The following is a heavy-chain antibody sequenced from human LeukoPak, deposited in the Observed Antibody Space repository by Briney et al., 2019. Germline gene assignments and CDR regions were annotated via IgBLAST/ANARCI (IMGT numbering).Heavy chain of an antibody. J-gene: IGHJ6*03. V-gene: IGHV4-4*07. Sequence: SETLSLTCTVSGGSISSYYWSWIRQPAGKGLEWIGRIYTSGSTNYNPSLKSRVTMSVDTSKNQFSLKLSSVTAADTAVYYCARDVSEGDMVRGVSYCYMDVWGKGTTVTISS. CDR1: GGSISSYY. CDR3: ARDVSEGDMVRGVSYCYMDV. D-gene: IGHD3-10*01. CDR2: IYTSGST.